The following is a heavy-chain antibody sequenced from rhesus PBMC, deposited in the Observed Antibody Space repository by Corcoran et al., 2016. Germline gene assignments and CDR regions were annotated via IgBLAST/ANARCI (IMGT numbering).Heavy chain of an antibody. Sequence: QLQLQESGPGLVKPSETLSVTCAVSGGSISSSYWSWIRQAPGKGLECIGYIYGSVSSTNYNPSRQSLVTLSVDTSKHQLSLKLVSVTAADTAVYYCASGPPPPGAGTTRWGQGVLVTVSS. J-gene: IGHJ4*01. D-gene: IGHD1-20*01. CDR2: IYGSVSST. CDR3: ASGPPPPGAGTTR. V-gene: IGHV4-169*02. CDR1: GGSISSSY.